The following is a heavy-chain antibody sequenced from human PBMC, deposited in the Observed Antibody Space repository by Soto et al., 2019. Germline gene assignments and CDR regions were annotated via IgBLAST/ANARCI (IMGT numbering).Heavy chain of an antibody. D-gene: IGHD1-26*01. CDR2: ISAGNGNT. Sequence: ASVKGSCKASGYTFTSYGSSWVRQTPGQRLEWMGWISAGNGNTNYSQKFQGRVTITRDTSASTAYMELSSLRSEDTAVYYCATPGGGSYRFDYWGQGTLVTVSS. CDR1: GYTFTSYG. CDR3: ATPGGGSYRFDY. J-gene: IGHJ4*02. V-gene: IGHV1-18*01.